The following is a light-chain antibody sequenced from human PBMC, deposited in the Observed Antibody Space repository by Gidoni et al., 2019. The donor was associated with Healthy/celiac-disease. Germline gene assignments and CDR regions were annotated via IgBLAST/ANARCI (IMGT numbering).Light chain of an antibody. CDR3: QQRSNWPPTWT. Sequence: DIVLTQSPATLSWSPGERATLSCRASQSVSSYLAWYQQKPGKAPRLLIYDASNRATGIPARFSGSGSGTDVTLTISSLEPEDFAVYYCQQRSNWPPTWTFXXXTKVEIK. V-gene: IGKV3-11*01. CDR2: DAS. CDR1: QSVSSY. J-gene: IGKJ1*01.